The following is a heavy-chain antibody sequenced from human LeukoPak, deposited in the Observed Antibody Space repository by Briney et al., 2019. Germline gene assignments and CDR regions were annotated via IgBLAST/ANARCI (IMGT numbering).Heavy chain of an antibody. CDR3: ARSPPYYYEDPQYFDY. CDR2: IYPGDSDT. D-gene: IGHD3-22*01. J-gene: IGHJ4*02. CDR1: GYSFTSYW. Sequence: GESLKISCKGSGYSFTSYWIGWVRQMPGKGLEWMGIIYPGDSDTRYSPSFQGQVTISADKSISTAYLQWSSLKASDTAMYYCARSPPYYYEDPQYFDYWGQGTLVTVSS. V-gene: IGHV5-51*01.